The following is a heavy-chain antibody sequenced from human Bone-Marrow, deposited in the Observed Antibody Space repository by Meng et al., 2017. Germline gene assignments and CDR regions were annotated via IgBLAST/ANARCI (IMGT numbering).Heavy chain of an antibody. Sequence: GSLRLSCAVYGGSFSGYYWSWIRQPPGKGLEWIGEINHSGSTNYNPSLKSRVTISVDTSKNQFSLRLSSVTAADMAVYYCARSCCGGDCTFQHWGQGTLVTVSS. J-gene: IGHJ1*01. D-gene: IGHD2-21*02. CDR2: INHSGST. V-gene: IGHV4-34*01. CDR1: GGSFSGYY. CDR3: ARSCCGGDCTFQH.